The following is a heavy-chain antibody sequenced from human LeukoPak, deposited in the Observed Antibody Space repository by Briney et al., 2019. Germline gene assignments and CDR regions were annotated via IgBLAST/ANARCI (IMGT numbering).Heavy chain of an antibody. J-gene: IGHJ3*02. CDR1: GGSISSYY. CDR2: IYTSGST. CDR3: ARDGDYGDYAPAPADAFDI. D-gene: IGHD4-17*01. Sequence: PSETLSLTCTVSGGSISSYYWSWIRQPAGKGLEWIGRIYTSGSTNYNPSLKSRVTMSVDTSKNQFSLKLSSVTAADTAVYYCARDGDYGDYAPAPADAFDIWGQGTMVTVSS. V-gene: IGHV4-4*07.